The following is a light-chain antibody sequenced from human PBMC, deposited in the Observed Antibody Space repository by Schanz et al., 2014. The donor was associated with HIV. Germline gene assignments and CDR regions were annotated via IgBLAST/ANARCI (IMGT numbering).Light chain of an antibody. Sequence: EIVLTQSPGTLSLSPGERATLSCRASQSVSSSYLAWYQQKPGQAPRLLIYGASTRVTGIPARFSGSGSGTEFTLTISSLHPEDVATYYCQQAHSFPFALSFGGGTKVEIK. J-gene: IGKJ4*01. CDR3: QQAHSFPFALS. CDR2: GAS. V-gene: IGKV3D-7*01. CDR1: QSVSSSY.